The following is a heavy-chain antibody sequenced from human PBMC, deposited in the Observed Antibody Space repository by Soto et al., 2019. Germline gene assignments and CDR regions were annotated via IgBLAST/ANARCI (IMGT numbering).Heavy chain of an antibody. J-gene: IGHJ6*03. CDR2: IYYSGST. CDR3: ARISADSSGYCYYYYYYMDV. D-gene: IGHD3-22*01. CDR1: GGSISSYY. Sequence: SETLSLTCTVSGGSISSYYWSWIRQPPGKGLEWIGYIYYSGSTNYNPSLKSRVNISVDTSKNQFSLKLSSVTAADTAVYYCARISADSSGYCYYYYYYMDVWGKGTTVTVSS. V-gene: IGHV4-59*01.